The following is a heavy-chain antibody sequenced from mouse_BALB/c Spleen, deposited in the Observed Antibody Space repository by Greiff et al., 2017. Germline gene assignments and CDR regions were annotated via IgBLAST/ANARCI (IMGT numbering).Heavy chain of an antibody. Sequence: EVKLQESGPGLVKPSQSLSLTCTVTGYSITSDYAWNWIRQFPGNKLEWMGYISYSGSTSYNPSLKSRISITRDTSKNQFFLQLNSVTTEDTATYYCARYYGSSYWFAYWGQGTLVTVSA. D-gene: IGHD1-1*01. J-gene: IGHJ3*01. CDR1: GYSITSDYA. V-gene: IGHV3-2*02. CDR3: ARYYGSSYWFAY. CDR2: ISYSGST.